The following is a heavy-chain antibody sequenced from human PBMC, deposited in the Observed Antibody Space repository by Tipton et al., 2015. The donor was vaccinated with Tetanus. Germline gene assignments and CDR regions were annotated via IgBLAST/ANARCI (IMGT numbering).Heavy chain of an antibody. V-gene: IGHV4-34*01. CDR3: AAGGHECSGFTCSLD. D-gene: IGHD2-15*01. J-gene: IGHJ4*02. CDR1: GGSFSGYY. CDR2: INHSGST. Sequence: TLSLTCAVYGGSFSGYYWSWIRQPPGKGLEWIGEINHSGSTNYNPSLKSRVTISVDTSKNQFSLKLSSVTAADTAVYYCAAGGHECSGFTCSLDWGQGTLVTVTS.